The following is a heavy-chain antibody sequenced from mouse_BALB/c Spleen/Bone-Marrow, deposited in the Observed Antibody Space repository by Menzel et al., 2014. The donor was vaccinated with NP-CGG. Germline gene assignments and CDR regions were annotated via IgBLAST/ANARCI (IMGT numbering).Heavy chain of an antibody. CDR2: IYPGTNST. V-gene: IGHV1-55*01. CDR1: GYTFTSYW. CDR3: AREEDFFDY. Sequence: QVQLKESGAEPVKPGTSVKMSCKASGYTFTSYWMHWVKQRPGQGLEWIGDIYPGTNSTNYNEKFKTKATLTVDTSSSTAYMQLSSPTSEDSAVYYCAREEDFFDYWGQGTTLTVSS. J-gene: IGHJ2*01.